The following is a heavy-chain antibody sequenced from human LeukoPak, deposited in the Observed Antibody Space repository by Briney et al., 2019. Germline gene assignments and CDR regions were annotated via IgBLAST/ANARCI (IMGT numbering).Heavy chain of an antibody. Sequence: GGYLRLSCAASGFTFSSFWLHWVRQAPGQGLVWVSRIKNDGSSTTYADSVKGRFTISRDNDKNTVYLQMNSLRAEDTAVYYCAKDLKWFGELSADWGQGTLVTVSS. D-gene: IGHD3-10*01. CDR2: IKNDGSST. CDR1: GFTFSSFW. CDR3: AKDLKWFGELSAD. J-gene: IGHJ4*02. V-gene: IGHV3-74*01.